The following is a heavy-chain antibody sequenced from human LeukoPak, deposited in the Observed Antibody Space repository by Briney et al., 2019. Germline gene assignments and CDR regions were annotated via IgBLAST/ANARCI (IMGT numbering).Heavy chain of an antibody. CDR2: IYYSGST. V-gene: IGHV4-61*05. D-gene: IGHD6-6*01. Sequence: SETLSLTCTVSGGSISSSSYYWGWIRQPPGKGLEWIGYIYYSGSTNYNPSLKSRVTISIDTSKNQFSLKLSSVAAADTAVYYCARGGSSSSAWFDPWGQGTLVTVSS. CDR1: GGSISSSSYY. J-gene: IGHJ5*02. CDR3: ARGGSSSSAWFDP.